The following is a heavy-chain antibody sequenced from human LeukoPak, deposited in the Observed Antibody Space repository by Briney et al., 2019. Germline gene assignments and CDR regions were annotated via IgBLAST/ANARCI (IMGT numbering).Heavy chain of an antibody. CDR3: ARLSSSSIGY. D-gene: IGHD6-6*01. Sequence: GGSLRLSCAASGFTFSSYAMHWVRQAPGKGLEWVAVISYDGSNKYYADSVEGRFTISRDNSKNTLYLQMNSLRAEDTAVYYCARLSSSSIGYWGQGTLVTVSS. V-gene: IGHV3-30-3*01. CDR2: ISYDGSNK. CDR1: GFTFSSYA. J-gene: IGHJ4*02.